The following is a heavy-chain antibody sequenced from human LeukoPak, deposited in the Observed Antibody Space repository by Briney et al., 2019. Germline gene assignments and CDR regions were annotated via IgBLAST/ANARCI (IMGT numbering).Heavy chain of an antibody. CDR1: GGSISSTSYY. Sequence: SETLSLTCTVSGGSISSTSYYWGWIRQPPGKGLEWIREINHSGSTNYNPSLKSRVTISVDTSKNQFSLKLSSVTAADTAVYYCAREMVVTMIVVVITDAYNYFDYWGQGTLVTVSS. V-gene: IGHV4-39*07. CDR2: INHSGST. D-gene: IGHD3-22*01. J-gene: IGHJ4*02. CDR3: AREMVVTMIVVVITDAYNYFDY.